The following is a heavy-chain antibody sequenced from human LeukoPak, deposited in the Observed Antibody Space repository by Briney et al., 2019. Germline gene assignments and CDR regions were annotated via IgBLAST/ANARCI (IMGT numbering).Heavy chain of an antibody. Sequence: SETLSLTCAVSGGPISSGGYSWSWIRQPPGKGLEWIGYIYHSGSTYYNPSLKSRVTISVDRSKNQFSLKLSSVTAADTAVYYCARGGGLAGSYYPPFDYWGQGTLVTVSS. CDR2: IYHSGST. CDR3: ARGGGLAGSYYPPFDY. J-gene: IGHJ4*02. CDR1: GGPISSGGYS. D-gene: IGHD3-10*01. V-gene: IGHV4-30-2*01.